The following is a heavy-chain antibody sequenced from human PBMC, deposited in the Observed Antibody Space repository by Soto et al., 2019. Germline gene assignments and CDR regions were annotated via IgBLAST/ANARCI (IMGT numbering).Heavy chain of an antibody. V-gene: IGHV1-3*01. CDR2: INAGNGNT. CDR3: ARGRTIVAAGTRGFEI. J-gene: IGHJ3*02. Sequence: QVQLVQSGAEVKKPGASVKVSCKASGYTFTTYAIHWVRQAPGQRLEWMGWINAGNGNTKYSQKFQGRVTITTDTSASTASMELSSLRYEDTAVYYCARGRTIVAAGTRGFEIWGQGTRVTVSS. D-gene: IGHD6-13*01. CDR1: GYTFTTYA.